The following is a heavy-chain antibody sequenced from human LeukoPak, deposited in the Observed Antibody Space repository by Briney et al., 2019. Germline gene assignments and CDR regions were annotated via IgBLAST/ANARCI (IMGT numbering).Heavy chain of an antibody. D-gene: IGHD3-10*01. CDR1: GYTFTGYY. Sequence: ASVKVSCKASGYTFTGYYIHWVRQAPGQGLECMGWINPNSGGTNYAQEFQGRVTMTRDTSISTAYMELSRLRSDDTAVYHCARGGSGSYFSWLDPWGQGTLVTVSS. CDR3: ARGGSGSYFSWLDP. J-gene: IGHJ5*02. CDR2: INPNSGGT. V-gene: IGHV1-2*02.